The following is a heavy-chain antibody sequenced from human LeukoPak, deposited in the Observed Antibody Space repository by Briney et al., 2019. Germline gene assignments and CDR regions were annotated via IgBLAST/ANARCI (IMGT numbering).Heavy chain of an antibody. V-gene: IGHV3-30*03. CDR2: ISYDGSNK. Sequence: PGGYLRLSCAASGFTFSSYGMHWVRQAPGKGLEWVAVISYDGSNKYYADSVKGRFTISRDNSKNTLYLQMNSLRAEDTAVYYCATAGDDAFDIWGQGTMVTVSS. J-gene: IGHJ3*02. CDR1: GFTFSSYG. D-gene: IGHD3-16*01. CDR3: ATAGDDAFDI.